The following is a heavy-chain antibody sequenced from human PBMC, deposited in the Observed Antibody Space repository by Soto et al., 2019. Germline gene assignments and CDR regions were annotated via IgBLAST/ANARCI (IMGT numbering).Heavy chain of an antibody. D-gene: IGHD2-2*01. Sequence: GESLKISCEGSGYSFTYYWIGWVRQMPGKGLEWMGIIYPGDSDTRYSPSFQGQVTISVAKSIRTAYLQWSSLKASDTAIYYCVRLGIVVVPAAIHTYGMDVWGQGTTVTVSS. CDR3: VRLGIVVVPAAIHTYGMDV. CDR1: GYSFTYYW. J-gene: IGHJ6*02. CDR2: IYPGDSDT. V-gene: IGHV5-51*01.